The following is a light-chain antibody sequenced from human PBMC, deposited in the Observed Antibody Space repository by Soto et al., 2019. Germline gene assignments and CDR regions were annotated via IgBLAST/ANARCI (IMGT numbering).Light chain of an antibody. J-gene: IGLJ1*01. V-gene: IGLV2-14*03. CDR3: SSYTSGNNGV. Sequence: QSVLTQPASVSGSPGQSITISCTGTSRDVGGYDYVSWYQHHPGKAPKLMIYDVNYRPSGVSNRFSGSKSDNTASLTISVLQAEDEADYYCSSYTSGNNGVFGTGTKLTVL. CDR1: SRDVGGYDY. CDR2: DVN.